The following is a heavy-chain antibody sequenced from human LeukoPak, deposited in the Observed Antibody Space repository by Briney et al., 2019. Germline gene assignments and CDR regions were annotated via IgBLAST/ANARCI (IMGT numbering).Heavy chain of an antibody. J-gene: IGHJ4*02. CDR3: VKDRDGADRIIL. Sequence: ASVKVSCKVVAYDFTGYYIHWVRQAPGQGPEWMGRLNPNTGHAVYAFKFQGRVTITRDTSSSTAYMEVTRLTSDDTALYYCVKDRDGADRIILWGQGTLVTVSS. CDR1: AYDFTGYY. V-gene: IGHV1-2*06. D-gene: IGHD5-24*01. CDR2: LNPNTGHA.